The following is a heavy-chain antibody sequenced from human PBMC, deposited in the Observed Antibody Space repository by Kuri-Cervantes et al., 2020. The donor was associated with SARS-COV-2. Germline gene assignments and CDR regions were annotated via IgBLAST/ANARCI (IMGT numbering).Heavy chain of an antibody. CDR1: GGSISSSSYY. CDR2: IYYSGST. V-gene: IGHV4-39*01. D-gene: IGHD3-3*01. CDR3: ARQMLSSITIFGVVTTRNWFDP. J-gene: IGHJ5*02. Sequence: SETLSLTCTVSGGSISSSSYYWGWIRQPPGKGLEWIGSIYYSGSTYYNSSLKSRVTISVDTSKNQFSLKLSSVTAADTAVYYCARQMLSSITIFGVVTTRNWFDPWGQGTLVTVSS.